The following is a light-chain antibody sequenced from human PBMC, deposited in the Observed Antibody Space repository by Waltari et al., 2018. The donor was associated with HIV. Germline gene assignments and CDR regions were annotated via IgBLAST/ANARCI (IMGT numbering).Light chain of an antibody. J-gene: IGLJ2*01. Sequence: SLLTQPTSVSAAPGQRVTISCPGSDSNVGSNFVSWYQHIPGTGPKLLLYDTHQRHAGVPERFSASKTGTSASLDITGLQTADEADYYCVTWDSNVQILLFGGGTKVTVL. CDR3: VTWDSNVQILL. CDR1: DSNVGSNF. V-gene: IGLV1-51*01. CDR2: DTH.